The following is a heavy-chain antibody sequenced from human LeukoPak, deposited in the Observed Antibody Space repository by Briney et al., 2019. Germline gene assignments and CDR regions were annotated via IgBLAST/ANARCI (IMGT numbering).Heavy chain of an antibody. CDR2: ISWNSGSI. CDR1: GLTFDDYA. CDR3: AKALGGGFGELDY. D-gene: IGHD3-10*01. J-gene: IGHJ4*02. V-gene: IGHV3-9*01. Sequence: GGSLRLSCAASGLTFDDYAMHWVRQAPGKGLEWVSGISWNSGSIGYADSVKGRFTISRDNAKNSLYLQMNSLGAEDTALYYCAKALGGGFGELDYWGQGTLVTVSS.